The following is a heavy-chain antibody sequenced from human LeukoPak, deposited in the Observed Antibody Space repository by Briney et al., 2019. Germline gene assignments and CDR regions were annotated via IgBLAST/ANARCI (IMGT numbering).Heavy chain of an antibody. J-gene: IGHJ4*02. CDR2: IYYSGST. Sequence: SETLSLTCTVSGGSISSYYWSWIRQPPGKGLERIGYIYYSGSTNYNPSLKSRVTISVDTSKNQFSLKLSSVTAADTAVYYCARIAFYDISQYFDYWGQGTLVTVSS. D-gene: IGHD3-9*01. V-gene: IGHV4-59*01. CDR1: GGSISSYY. CDR3: ARIAFYDISQYFDY.